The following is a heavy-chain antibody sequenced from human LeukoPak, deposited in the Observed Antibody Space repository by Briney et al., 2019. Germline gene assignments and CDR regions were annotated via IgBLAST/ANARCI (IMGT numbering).Heavy chain of an antibody. J-gene: IGHJ5*02. D-gene: IGHD3-22*01. V-gene: IGHV3-23*01. CDR1: GFTFSSYA. CDR3: ARDLRTFYRDSNVSP. CDR2: ISGSGGST. Sequence: PGGSLRLSCAASGFTFSSYAMSWVRQAPGKGLEWVSAISGSGGSTYYADSVKGRFTISRDNSKNTLYLQMNSLRAEDSAIYYCARDLRTFYRDSNVSPWGQGTLVTVSS.